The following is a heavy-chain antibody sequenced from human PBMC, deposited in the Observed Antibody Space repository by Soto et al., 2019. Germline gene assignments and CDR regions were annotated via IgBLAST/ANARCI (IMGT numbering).Heavy chain of an antibody. Sequence: EEQLLESGGALVQPGGSLRLSCAASGFTFSSYAMSWVRQAPGTGLEWVSAISGSGGSTFYADSVKGRFTISRHNSKNTLYLHMNSLSAEDTAVYYCAKDPSGGWGRRNAYWGQGTLVTVSS. D-gene: IGHD1-26*01. CDR1: GFTFSSYA. CDR2: ISGSGGST. J-gene: IGHJ4*02. CDR3: AKDPSGGWGRRNAY. V-gene: IGHV3-23*01.